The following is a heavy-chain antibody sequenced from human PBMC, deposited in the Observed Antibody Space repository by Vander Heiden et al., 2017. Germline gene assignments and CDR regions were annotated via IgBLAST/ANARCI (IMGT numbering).Heavy chain of an antibody. CDR2: IYYSGST. Sequence: QVQLQESGPGLVKPSETLSLTCTVSGGSISSYYWSWIRQPPGRGLEWIGSIYYSGSTNYNPSLKSRVTISVDTSKNQFSLKLSSVTAADTAVYYCARVSTTVTDYYGMDVWGQGTTVTVSS. CDR3: ARVSTTVTDYYGMDV. V-gene: IGHV4-59*01. D-gene: IGHD4-17*01. J-gene: IGHJ6*02. CDR1: GGSISSYY.